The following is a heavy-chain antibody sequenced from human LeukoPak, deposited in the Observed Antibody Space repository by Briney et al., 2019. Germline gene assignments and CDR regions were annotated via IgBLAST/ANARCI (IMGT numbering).Heavy chain of an antibody. CDR1: GGSFSGYY. J-gene: IGHJ4*02. CDR3: ARGDDYGDWYFDY. Sequence: SETLSLTCAVYGGSFSGYYWSWIRQPPGKGLEWIGEINHSGSTNHNPSLKSRVTISVDTSRNQFSPKLSSVTAADTAVYYCARGDDYGDWYFDYWGQGTLVTVSS. CDR2: INHSGST. D-gene: IGHD4-17*01. V-gene: IGHV4-34*01.